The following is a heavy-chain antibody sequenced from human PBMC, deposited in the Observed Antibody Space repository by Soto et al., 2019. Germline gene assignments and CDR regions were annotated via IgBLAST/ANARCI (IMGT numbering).Heavy chain of an antibody. V-gene: IGHV3-72*01. CDR3: ARGGLILITFGGLINDGFDV. D-gene: IGHD3-16*01. Sequence: GGSLRLSCAASGFTFSAHYMDWVRQAPGKGPEWVGRSRNKDNSYSTEYAASVKGRFIISRDDSKSSLYLHMNSLKPEDTAVYYCARGGLILITFGGLINDGFDVWGQGTLVTVSS. CDR1: GFTFSAHY. CDR2: SRNKDNSYST. J-gene: IGHJ3*01.